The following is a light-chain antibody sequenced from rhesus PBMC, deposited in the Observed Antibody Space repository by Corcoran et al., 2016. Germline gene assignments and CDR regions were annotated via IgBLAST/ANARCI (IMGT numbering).Light chain of an antibody. V-gene: IGKV1-22*01. CDR2: RAS. J-gene: IGKJ1*01. Sequence: DIQMTQSPSSLSASVGDTVTITCRASQSISNWLAWYQQKPGKAPKLLIYRASTLQSGVPSRFSGTGSVTDFTLTISSLQSEDSATYYCPQYSSSPRTFGQGTKVEIK. CDR3: PQYSSSPRT. CDR1: QSISNW.